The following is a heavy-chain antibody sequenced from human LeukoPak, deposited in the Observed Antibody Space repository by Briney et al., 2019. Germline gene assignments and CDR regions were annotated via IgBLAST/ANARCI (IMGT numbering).Heavy chain of an antibody. D-gene: IGHD3-3*01. CDR3: ARYYDFWSGYYTGYYYGMDV. J-gene: IGHJ6*02. Sequence: GGSLRLSCAASGFTFSSYWMSWVRQAPGKGLEWVANIKQDGSEKYYVDSVKGRFTISRDNAKNSLYLQMNSLRAEDTAVYYCARYYDFWSGYYTGYYYGMDVWGQGTTVTVSS. V-gene: IGHV3-7*01. CDR1: GFTFSSYW. CDR2: IKQDGSEK.